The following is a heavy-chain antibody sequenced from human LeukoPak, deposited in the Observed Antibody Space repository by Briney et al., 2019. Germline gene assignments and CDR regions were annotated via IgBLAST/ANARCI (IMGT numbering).Heavy chain of an antibody. J-gene: IGHJ6*02. Sequence: GSLRLSCAASGFTFSGYALHWVRQAPGKGLEWVAVISYDVGNKYYADSVKGRFTISRDNSKNTLYLQMNSLRAEDTAVYYCARDRYYYDSSGYWGRKDDYYYYGMDVWGQGTTVTVSS. CDR1: GFTFSGYA. D-gene: IGHD3-22*01. CDR3: ARDRYYYDSSGYWGRKDDYYYYGMDV. V-gene: IGHV3-30-3*01. CDR2: ISYDVGNK.